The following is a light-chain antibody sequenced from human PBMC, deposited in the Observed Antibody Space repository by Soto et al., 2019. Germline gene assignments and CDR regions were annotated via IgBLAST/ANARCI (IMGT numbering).Light chain of an antibody. V-gene: IGKV3-15*01. CDR2: GAS. CDR3: QQYNNWWT. CDR1: QSVNSN. J-gene: IGKJ1*01. Sequence: EIVMTQSPATLSVSPGERATLSCRASQSVNSNLAWYQQKPGQAPRLLISGASTRATGIPARFSGSGSETEFTLTINSLQSEDFAVYYCQQYNNWWTFGQGTKGEMK.